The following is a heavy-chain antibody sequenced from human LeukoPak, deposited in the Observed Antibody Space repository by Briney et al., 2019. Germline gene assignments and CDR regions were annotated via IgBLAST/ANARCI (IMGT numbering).Heavy chain of an antibody. CDR2: IYSGGST. CDR1: GFTVSSNY. CDR3: ARGGSYYYGMDV. Sequence: GGSLRLSCAASGFTVSSNYMSWVRQAPGKGLEWVSVIYSGGSTYYADSVKGRFTISRDNAKNSLYLQMNSLRAEDTAVYYCARGGSYYYGMDVWGQGTTVTVSS. V-gene: IGHV3-53*01. J-gene: IGHJ6*02. D-gene: IGHD2-15*01.